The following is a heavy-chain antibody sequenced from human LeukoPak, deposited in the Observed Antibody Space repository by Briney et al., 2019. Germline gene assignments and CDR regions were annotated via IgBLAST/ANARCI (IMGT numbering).Heavy chain of an antibody. J-gene: IGHJ1*01. CDR1: GGSISSSSYY. CDR2: IYYSGST. D-gene: IGHD6-13*01. V-gene: IGHV4-39*01. Sequence: PSETLSLTCTVSGGSISSSSYYWGWIRQPPGKGLEWIGSIYYSGSTYYNPSLKSRVTISVDTSKNQFSLKLGSVTAADTAVYYCARHGRSSSWFRFQYFQHWGQGTLVTVSS. CDR3: ARHGRSSSWFRFQYFQH.